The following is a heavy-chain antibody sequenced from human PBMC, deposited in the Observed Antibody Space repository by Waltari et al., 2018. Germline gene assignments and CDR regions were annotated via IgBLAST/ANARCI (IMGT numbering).Heavy chain of an antibody. CDR3: ARDSSSWYGGVY. D-gene: IGHD6-13*01. CDR2: ISSSSSYI. J-gene: IGHJ4*02. V-gene: IGHV3-21*01. CDR1: GFTFSRYS. Sequence: EVQLVESGGGLVKPGGSLRLSCAASGFTFSRYSMNWVRQAPGKGLEWVSSISSSSSYIYYADSVKGRFTISRDNAKNSLYLQMNSLRAEDTAVYYCARDSSSWYGGVYWGQGTLVTVSS.